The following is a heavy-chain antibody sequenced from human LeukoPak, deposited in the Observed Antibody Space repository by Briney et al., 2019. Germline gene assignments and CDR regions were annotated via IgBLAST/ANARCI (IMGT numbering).Heavy chain of an antibody. CDR1: GFTFSSYS. V-gene: IGHV3-21*01. J-gene: IGHJ3*02. D-gene: IGHD1-1*01. Sequence: GGSLRLSCAASGFTFSSYSMNWVRQAPGKGLEWVSSISSSSSYIYYADSVKGRFTISRDNAKNSLYLQMNSLRAEDTAVYYCARALNWNDYAFDIWGQGTMVTVSS. CDR2: ISSSSSYI. CDR3: ARALNWNDYAFDI.